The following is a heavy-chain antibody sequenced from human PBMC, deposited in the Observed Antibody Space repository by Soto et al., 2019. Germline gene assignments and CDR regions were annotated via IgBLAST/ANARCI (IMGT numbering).Heavy chain of an antibody. J-gene: IGHJ4*02. CDR2: ISHDEGNK. V-gene: IGHV3-30-3*01. D-gene: IGHD3-3*01. Sequence: QVLLVESGGGVVQPGGSLRLSCAASEFTFSTYPMHWVRQAPGKGLEWVAVISHDEGNKYYGDSMKGRLTISRDNSKNTLYLQMNSLRGDDTAVYYCARGASDFWGGYPEIHFCDSWGQGTLVTVSS. CDR3: ARGASDFWGGYPEIHFCDS. CDR1: EFTFSTYP.